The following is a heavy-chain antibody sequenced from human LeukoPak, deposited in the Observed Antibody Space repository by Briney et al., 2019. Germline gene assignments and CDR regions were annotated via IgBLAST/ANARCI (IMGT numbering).Heavy chain of an antibody. CDR3: AKGELHFNTCSFDY. J-gene: IGHJ4*02. CDR2: ISYDGSNK. Sequence: GGSLRLSCAASGFTFSSYAMHWVRQAPGKGLEWVAVISYDGSNKYYADSVKGRFTISRDNSRNTLYLQMDSLKAEDTAVYYCAKGELHFNTCSFDYWGQGTLVTVSS. D-gene: IGHD1-26*01. CDR1: GFTFSSYA. V-gene: IGHV3-30-3*01.